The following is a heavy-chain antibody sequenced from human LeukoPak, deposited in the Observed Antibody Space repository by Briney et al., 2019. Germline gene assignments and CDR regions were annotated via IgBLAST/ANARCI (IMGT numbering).Heavy chain of an antibody. CDR2: IYYSGST. V-gene: IGHV4-59*01. CDR3: ARDLGVMVRAFDI. CDR1: GGSISSYY. D-gene: IGHD5-18*01. J-gene: IGHJ3*02. Sequence: KPSETLSLTCTVSGGSISSYYWSWIRQPPGKRLEWIGYIYYSGSTSYNPSLKSRVTISVDTSKNQISLKLSSVTAADTAVYYCARDLGVMVRAFDIWGQGTMVTV.